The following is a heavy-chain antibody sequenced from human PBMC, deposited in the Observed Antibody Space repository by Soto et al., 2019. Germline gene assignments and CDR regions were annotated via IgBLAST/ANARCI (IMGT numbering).Heavy chain of an antibody. Sequence: PLETLSLTCTVSCVSISNGGYYWSWIRQHPGKGLEWIGYIYYSGSTYYNPSLKSRVTISVDTSKNQFSLKLSSVTAADTAVYYCARDTGTGVSSYHGMDVWGQGTTVTVSS. D-gene: IGHD7-27*01. V-gene: IGHV4-31*03. CDR2: IYYSGST. J-gene: IGHJ6*02. CDR1: CVSISNGGYY. CDR3: ARDTGTGVSSYHGMDV.